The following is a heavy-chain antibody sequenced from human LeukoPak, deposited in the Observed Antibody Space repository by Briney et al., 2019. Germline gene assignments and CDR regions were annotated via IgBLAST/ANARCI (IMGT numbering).Heavy chain of an antibody. CDR2: SDPKSGAT. D-gene: IGHD3-10*01. CDR1: GYTFTSYY. J-gene: IGHJ4*02. CDR3: ARGNFYDNKGYSPELRY. Sequence: ASVQVSCKTSGYTFTSYYIHWLRQAPGQRFEWMGWSDPKSGATKYEHFQGRVTMTRDTSISTAYMELSRLTSDDTAVDYCARGNFYDNKGYSPELRYWGQGTLVTVSS. V-gene: IGHV1-2*02.